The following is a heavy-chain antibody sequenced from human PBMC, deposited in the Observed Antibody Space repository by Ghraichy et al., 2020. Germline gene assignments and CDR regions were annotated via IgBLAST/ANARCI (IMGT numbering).Heavy chain of an antibody. CDR3: ARHPDSSWPIDY. J-gene: IGHJ4*02. D-gene: IGHD6-13*01. CDR1: GGSISSYY. Sequence: SETLSLTCTVSGGSISSYYWSWIRQPPGKGLEWIGYIYYSGSTNYNPSLKSGVTISVDTSKNQFSLELSSVTAADTAVYYCARHPDSSWPIDYWGQGTLVTVSS. CDR2: IYYSGST. V-gene: IGHV4-59*08.